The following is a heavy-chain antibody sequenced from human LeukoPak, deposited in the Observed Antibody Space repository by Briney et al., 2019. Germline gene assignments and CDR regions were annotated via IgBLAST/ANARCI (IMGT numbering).Heavy chain of an antibody. CDR2: IKEDGSEQ. D-gene: IGHD3-10*01. CDR1: GLTFSFYW. CDR3: ARDYLYHYASGSYRFFDY. J-gene: IGHJ4*02. V-gene: IGHV3-7*01. Sequence: GGSLRLSCAASGLTFSFYWMSWVRQAPGKGLVWVASIKEDGSEQYYVDSVKGRFTISRDNAKNSLYLQMNSLRAEDTAVYYCARDYLYHYASGSYRFFDYWGQGTLVTVSS.